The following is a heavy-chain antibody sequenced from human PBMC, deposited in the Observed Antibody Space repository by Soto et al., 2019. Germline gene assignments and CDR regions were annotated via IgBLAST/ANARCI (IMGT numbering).Heavy chain of an antibody. CDR2: IYYSGST. J-gene: IGHJ6*02. CDR1: GGSISSGGYY. Sequence: QVQLQESGPGLVKPSQTLSLTCTVSGGSISSGGYYWSWIRQHPGKGLEWIGYIYYSGSTYYNPSLKSRFTISVDTSKNQFSLKLSSVTAADTAVYYCARDRPGQTLGGGWTTVATFGESYGMDVWGQGTTVTVSS. V-gene: IGHV4-31*03. CDR3: ARDRPGQTLGGGWTTVATFGESYGMDV. D-gene: IGHD4-17*01.